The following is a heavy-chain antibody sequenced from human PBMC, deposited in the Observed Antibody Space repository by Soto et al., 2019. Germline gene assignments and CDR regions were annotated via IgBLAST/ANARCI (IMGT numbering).Heavy chain of an antibody. CDR3: VMVDNYVTPTPQDV. D-gene: IGHD3-16*01. CDR2: ISPYTGNT. J-gene: IGHJ6*02. CDR1: GYIFVNYG. V-gene: IGHV1-18*01. Sequence: QVQLVQSGDEVKKPGASVKVSCKASGYIFVNYGIAWVRQAPGQGLEWMGRISPYTGNTHSATKVQGRLTMTTDTSTSTAYMDLGCLTSDDTAVYYCVMVDNYVTPTPQDVWGQGTTVTVSS.